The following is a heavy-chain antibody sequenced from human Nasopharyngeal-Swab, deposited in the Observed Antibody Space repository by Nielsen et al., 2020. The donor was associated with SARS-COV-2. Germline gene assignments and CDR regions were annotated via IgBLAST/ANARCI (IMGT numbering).Heavy chain of an antibody. CDR2: IYYSGST. Sequence: SKTLSLTCTVSGGSISSSSYYWGWIRQPPGKGLEWIGSIYYSGSTYYNPSLKSRVTISVDTSKNQFSLKLSSVTAADTAVYYCARISPRKDSSLDYWGQGTLVTVSS. D-gene: IGHD6-6*01. CDR3: ARISPRKDSSLDY. V-gene: IGHV4-39*01. J-gene: IGHJ4*02. CDR1: GGSISSSSYY.